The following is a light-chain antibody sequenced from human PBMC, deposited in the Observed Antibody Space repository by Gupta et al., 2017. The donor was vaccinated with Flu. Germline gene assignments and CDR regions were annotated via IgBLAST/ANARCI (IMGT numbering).Light chain of an antibody. CDR2: DAS. CDR1: ETIRTH. V-gene: IGKV3-11*01. J-gene: IGKJ5*01. Sequence: EIVLTQSPATLSLSPGESATLSCRASETIRTHLIWHQQKPGQAPRVLIHDASNRATGVPARFSGSGSGTDFTLTISSLEPEDFAVYYCQQRSNRPITFGQGTLMEIK. CDR3: QQRSNRPIT.